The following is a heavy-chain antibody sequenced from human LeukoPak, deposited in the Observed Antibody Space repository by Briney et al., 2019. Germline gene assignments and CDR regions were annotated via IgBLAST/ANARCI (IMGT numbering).Heavy chain of an antibody. CDR1: GYSISSGYY. J-gene: IGHJ5*02. CDR3: ARVGQLLYFFDP. Sequence: PSETLSLTCTVSGYSISSGYYWGWIRQPPGKGLEWIGSIYHSGSTYYNPSLKSRVTISVDTSKNQFSLKLSSVTAADTAVYYSARVGQLLYFFDPWGQGTLVTVSS. D-gene: IGHD2-2*02. V-gene: IGHV4-38-2*02. CDR2: IYHSGST.